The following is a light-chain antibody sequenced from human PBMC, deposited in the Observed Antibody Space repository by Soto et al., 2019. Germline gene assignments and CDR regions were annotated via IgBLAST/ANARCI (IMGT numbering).Light chain of an antibody. CDR3: ATWDSSLHVLV. CDR2: DDN. J-gene: IGLJ2*01. CDR1: SSNIGGNS. Sequence: QSVMTQPPSVSAAPGQKVTISCSGSSSNIGGNSVSWYQQLPGTAPKLLIYDDNKRPSGIPDRFSGSKSGTSATLGITGFQTGDEADYYCATWDSSLHVLVFGGGTKLTVL. V-gene: IGLV1-51*01.